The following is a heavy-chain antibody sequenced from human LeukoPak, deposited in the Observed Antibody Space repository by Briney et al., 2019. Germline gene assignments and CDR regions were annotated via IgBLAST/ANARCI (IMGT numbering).Heavy chain of an antibody. CDR2: INPNSGGT. D-gene: IGHD6-13*01. J-gene: IGHJ4*02. CDR1: GYTFTAYY. Sequence: ASVKVSCKASGYTFTAYYMHWVRQAPGHGLEWMGWINPNSGGTKYAQKFQGRVTMTWDTSISTAYMELSSLRSDDTAVYYCARDPDSSSWFDYWGQGTLVTVSS. V-gene: IGHV1-2*02. CDR3: ARDPDSSSWFDY.